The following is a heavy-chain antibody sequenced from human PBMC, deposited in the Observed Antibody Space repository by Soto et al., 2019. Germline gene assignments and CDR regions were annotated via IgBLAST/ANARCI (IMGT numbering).Heavy chain of an antibody. CDR1: GGSINSYY. Sequence: SETLSLTCTVSGGSINSYYWSWIRQPPGKGLELIGYIHHSRSTNYNPSIKSRVTITLDTSKNQFSLKPSSVTAAETAMYFCARVYAYIIDYWGQGTLVTVSS. CDR2: IHHSRST. D-gene: IGHD1-20*01. J-gene: IGHJ4*02. V-gene: IGHV4-59*01. CDR3: ARVYAYIIDY.